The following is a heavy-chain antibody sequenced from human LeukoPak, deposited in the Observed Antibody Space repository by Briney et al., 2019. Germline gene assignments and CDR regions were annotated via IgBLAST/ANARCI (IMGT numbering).Heavy chain of an antibody. J-gene: IGHJ4*02. CDR2: IIPIFGTA. D-gene: IGHD3-10*01. V-gene: IGHV1-69*13. CDR1: GGTFSSYA. Sequence: SVKVSCKASGGTFSSYAISWVRQAPGQGLEWMGGIIPIFGTANYAQKIQGRVTITADESTSTAYMELSSLRSEDTAVYYCVRGGYYGSGSYYALDYWGQGTLVTVSS. CDR3: VRGGYYGSGSYYALDY.